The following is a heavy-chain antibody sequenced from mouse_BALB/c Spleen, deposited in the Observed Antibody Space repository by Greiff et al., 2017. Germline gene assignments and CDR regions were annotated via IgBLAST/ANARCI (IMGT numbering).Heavy chain of an antibody. Sequence: EVMLVESGGGLVQPGGSRKLSCAASGFTFSSFGMHWVRQAPEKGLEWVAYISSSSSTIYYADTVKGRFTISRDNPKNTLFLQMTSLRSEDTAMYYCASELGGGFDYWGQGTTLTVSS. J-gene: IGHJ2*01. D-gene: IGHD4-1*01. V-gene: IGHV5-17*02. CDR2: ISSSSSTI. CDR1: GFTFSSFG. CDR3: ASELGGGFDY.